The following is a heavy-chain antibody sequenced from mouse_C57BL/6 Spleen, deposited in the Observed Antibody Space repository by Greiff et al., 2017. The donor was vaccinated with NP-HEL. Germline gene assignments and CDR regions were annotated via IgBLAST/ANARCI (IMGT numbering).Heavy chain of an antibody. CDR1: GYTFTDYN. CDR2: INPNNGGT. Sequence: EVQLQQSGPELVKPGASVKIPCKASGYTFTDYNMDWVKQSHGKSLEWIGDINPNNGGTIYNQKFKGKATLTVDKSSSTAYMELRSLTSEATAVYDCARRFHYYGSSYGYLDYWGQGTTLTVSS. J-gene: IGHJ2*01. D-gene: IGHD1-1*01. CDR3: ARRFHYYGSSYGYLDY. V-gene: IGHV1-18*01.